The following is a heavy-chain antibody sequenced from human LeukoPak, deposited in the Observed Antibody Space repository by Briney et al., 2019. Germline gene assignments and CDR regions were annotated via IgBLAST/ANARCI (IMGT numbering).Heavy chain of an antibody. Sequence: SGGSLRLSCAASGFTFSSYAMSWVRQAPGKGLEWVSAISGSGGSTYYADSVKGRFTISRDNSKNTLYLQMNSLRAEDTAVYYCAKSSYYDFWRGYKIYYWGQGTLVTVSS. CDR1: GFTFSSYA. V-gene: IGHV3-23*01. CDR3: AKSSYYDFWRGYKIYY. J-gene: IGHJ4*02. D-gene: IGHD3-3*01. CDR2: ISGSGGST.